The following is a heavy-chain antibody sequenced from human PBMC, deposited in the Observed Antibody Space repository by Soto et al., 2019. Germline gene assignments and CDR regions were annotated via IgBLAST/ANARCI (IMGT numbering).Heavy chain of an antibody. CDR3: ARVRGPKLELGYYGMDV. CDR1: GYTFTSYY. D-gene: IGHD1-7*01. J-gene: IGHJ6*02. V-gene: IGHV1-46*01. Sequence: ASVKVSCKASGYTFTSYYMHWVRQAPGQGLEWMGIINPSGGSTSYAQKFQGRVTMTRDTSTSTVYMELSSLRSEDTAVYCRARVRGPKLELGYYGMDVWGQGTTVTVSS. CDR2: INPSGGST.